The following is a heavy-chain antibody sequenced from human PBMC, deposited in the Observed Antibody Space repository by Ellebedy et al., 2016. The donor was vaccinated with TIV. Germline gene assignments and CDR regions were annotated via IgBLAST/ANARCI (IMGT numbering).Heavy chain of an antibody. D-gene: IGHD4-23*01. J-gene: IGHJ5*02. Sequence: AASVKVSCKASGYTFTSYGISWVRQAPGQGLEWMGWISAYNGNTNYAQKLQGRVTMTTDTSTSTAYMELSSLRSEDTAVYYCAREKTDYGGNDKHRIFDPWGQGTLVTVSS. CDR1: GYTFTSYG. V-gene: IGHV1-18*01. CDR3: AREKTDYGGNDKHRIFDP. CDR2: ISAYNGNT.